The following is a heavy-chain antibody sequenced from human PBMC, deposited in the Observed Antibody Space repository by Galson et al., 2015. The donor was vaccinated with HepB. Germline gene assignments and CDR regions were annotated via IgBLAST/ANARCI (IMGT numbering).Heavy chain of an antibody. CDR2: INSSGGKT. J-gene: IGHJ4*02. Sequence: SLRLSCAASGFPFSSYGMAWVRQAPGKGLKWVSGINSSGGKTYYADSVKGRFNISRDNSKNTLYLQMNSLTAEDTAVYYCAKDFSVRGYYENSGYLGWGQGTLVTVSS. V-gene: IGHV3-23*01. CDR3: AKDFSVRGYYENSGYLG. CDR1: GFPFSSYG. D-gene: IGHD3-22*01.